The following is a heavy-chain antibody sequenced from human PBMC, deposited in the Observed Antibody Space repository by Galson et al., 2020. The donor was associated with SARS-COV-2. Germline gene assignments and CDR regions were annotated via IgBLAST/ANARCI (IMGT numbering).Heavy chain of an antibody. CDR1: GFTFSSYG. J-gene: IGHJ6*02. V-gene: IGHV3-30*03. Sequence: GESLKISCAASGFTFSSYGMHWVRQAPGKGLEWVAVISYDGSNKYYADSVKGRFTISRDNSKNTLYLQMNSLRAEDTAVYYCARDLGGYYGMDVWGQGTTVTVSS. CDR3: ARDLGGYYGMDV. D-gene: IGHD3-16*01. CDR2: ISYDGSNK.